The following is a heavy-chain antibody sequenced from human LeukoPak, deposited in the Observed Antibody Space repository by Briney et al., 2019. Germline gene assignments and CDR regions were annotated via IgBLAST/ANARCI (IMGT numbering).Heavy chain of an antibody. CDR3: ARGAAAGSYYYYCYMDV. CDR1: GGTFISYA. D-gene: IGHD6-13*01. V-gene: IGHV1-69*05. Sequence: GSSVKVSCKASGGTFISYAISWVRQAPGQGLEWMGGIIPIFGRANYAQKFQGRVTITTDESTSTAYMELSSLRSEDTAVYYCARGAAAGSYYYYCYMDVWGKGTTVTVSS. J-gene: IGHJ6*03. CDR2: IIPIFGRA.